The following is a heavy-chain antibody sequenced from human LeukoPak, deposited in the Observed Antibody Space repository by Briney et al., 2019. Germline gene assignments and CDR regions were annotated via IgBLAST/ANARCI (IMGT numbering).Heavy chain of an antibody. V-gene: IGHV3-48*02. D-gene: IGHD2-15*01. CDR3: ARGGRYCSGTTCYSTY. J-gene: IGHJ4*02. CDR2: ISGTGNTI. CDR1: GFTFSSYN. Sequence: GGSLRLSCAASGFTFSSYNMNWVRQTPRKGLEWVSHISGTGNTIYYADSVKGRFTISRDNAKNSLYLQMNSLRDDDTAVYYCARGGRYCSGTTCYSTYWGQGTLVTVSS.